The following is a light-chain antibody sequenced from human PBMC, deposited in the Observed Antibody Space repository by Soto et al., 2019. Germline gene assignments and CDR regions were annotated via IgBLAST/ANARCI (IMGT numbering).Light chain of an antibody. CDR1: QVISTW. J-gene: IGKJ5*01. CDR2: AAS. CDR3: QQANSCPIT. V-gene: IGKV1-12*01. Sequence: DTQMTQSPAGVSASVRDRVTITCRASQVISTWLAWYQQKPGQAPKLLIYAASVLESGVPPRFSGSGSGTDFTLTIISVQPEEFATYRCQQANSCPITFGQGTRLEIK.